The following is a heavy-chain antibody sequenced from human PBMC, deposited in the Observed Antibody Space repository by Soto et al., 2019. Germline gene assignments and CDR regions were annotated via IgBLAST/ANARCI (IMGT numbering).Heavy chain of an antibody. CDR2: ISGHNGNT. CDR1: GYTFTNHG. CDR3: ARDLYPLAYYFDF. J-gene: IGHJ4*02. Sequence: QVQLVQSGAAVKKPGASVKVSCKASGYTFTNHGISWVRQAPGQGLEWLGWISGHNGNTKYAQRLQGRVTMTTDTSTSTAYMELRSLKSDDTAVHYCARDLYPLAYYFDFWGQGTLVTVSS. V-gene: IGHV1-18*01.